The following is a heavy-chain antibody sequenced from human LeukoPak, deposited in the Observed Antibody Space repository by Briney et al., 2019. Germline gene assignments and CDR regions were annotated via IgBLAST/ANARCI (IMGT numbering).Heavy chain of an antibody. V-gene: IGHV4-59*01. CDR2: IYYSGST. Sequence: SETLSLTCTVSGGSISTYYWSWIRQPPGKGLQWIGYIYYSGSTNYNPSLKSRVTISVDTSKNKFSLKLSSVTAADTAVYYWARSQAYCSSTTCYVNWFDPWGQGTLVTVSS. CDR1: GGSISTYY. CDR3: ARSQAYCSSTTCYVNWFDP. D-gene: IGHD2-2*01. J-gene: IGHJ5*02.